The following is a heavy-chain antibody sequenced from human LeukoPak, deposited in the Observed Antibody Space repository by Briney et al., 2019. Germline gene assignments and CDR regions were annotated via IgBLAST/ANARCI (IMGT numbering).Heavy chain of an antibody. CDR3: ARDLRMTYGGNRYDAFDI. CDR1: GDSIRSYY. V-gene: IGHV4-59*01. D-gene: IGHD4-23*01. J-gene: IGHJ3*02. CDR2: IYYSGST. Sequence: SETLSLTCTVSGDSIRSYYWSWIRQPPGKGLEWIGYIYYSGSTNYNPSLKSRVTISVDTSKNQFSLKLSSVTAADTAVYYCARDLRMTYGGNRYDAFDIWGQGTMVTVSS.